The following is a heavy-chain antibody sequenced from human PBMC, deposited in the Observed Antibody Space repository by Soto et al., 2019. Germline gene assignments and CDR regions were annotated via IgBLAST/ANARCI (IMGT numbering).Heavy chain of an antibody. CDR1: GLIFSDYA. D-gene: IGHD1-26*01. J-gene: IGHJ4*02. CDR2: ISGSGGGT. CDR3: AKDRFGIVGPVDY. Sequence: EVQLLESGGNLVQPGGSLRLSCAASGLIFSDYAMSWVRQAPGKGLECVACISGSGGGTFYADSMKGRFTISRDNSKNTLSLHMNSLRVDDTAVYFCAKDRFGIVGPVDYWGQGTLVTVSS. V-gene: IGHV3-23*01.